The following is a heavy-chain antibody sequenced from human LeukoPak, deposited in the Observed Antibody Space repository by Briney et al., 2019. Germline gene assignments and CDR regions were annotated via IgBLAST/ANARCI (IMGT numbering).Heavy chain of an antibody. V-gene: IGHV3-49*03. CDR2: IRSKTYGGTT. D-gene: IGHD3-16*01. CDR3: TRVGVHGDYSDY. Sequence: PGRSLRLSCIASGFTFGDYAMSWFRQAPGKGLEWVGLIRSKTYGGTTEYAASVKGRFTISRDDSKSFAYLQMNSLKTEDTAVYYCTRVGVHGDYSDYWGQGTLVTVSS. J-gene: IGHJ4*02. CDR1: GFTFGDYA.